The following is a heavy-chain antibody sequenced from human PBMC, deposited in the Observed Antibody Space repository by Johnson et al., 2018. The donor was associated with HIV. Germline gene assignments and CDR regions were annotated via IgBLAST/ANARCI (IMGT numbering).Heavy chain of an antibody. CDR3: AKDKALMTTVTPTAFDS. J-gene: IGHJ3*02. Sequence: VQLVESGGGVVQPGRSLRLSCAASGFTFDDYAMHWVRQAPGKGLEWVSGISWNSGSIGYADSVKGRFTISRDNAKNSLYLQMNSLRAEDTALYYCAKDKALMTTVTPTAFDSWGQGTMVTVSS. CDR2: ISWNSGSI. V-gene: IGHV3-9*01. D-gene: IGHD4-17*01. CDR1: GFTFDDYA.